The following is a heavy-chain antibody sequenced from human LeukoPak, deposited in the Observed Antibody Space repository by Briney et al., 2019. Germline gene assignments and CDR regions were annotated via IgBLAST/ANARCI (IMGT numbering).Heavy chain of an antibody. J-gene: IGHJ4*02. Sequence: PSETLSLTCTVSGASINSHSYYWGWLRQAPGRGVEWLGSVYYDGTSYSNPSLTSRAAVFVDTSRDQFSLDLSFVTAADTALYYCVRHISTNTGYFDSCGQGILVSVS. V-gene: IGHV4-39*01. CDR2: VYYDGTS. D-gene: IGHD2/OR15-2a*01. CDR3: VRHISTNTGYFDS. CDR1: GASINSHSYY.